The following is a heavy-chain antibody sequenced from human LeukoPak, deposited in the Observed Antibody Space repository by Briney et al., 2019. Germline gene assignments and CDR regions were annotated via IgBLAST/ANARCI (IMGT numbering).Heavy chain of an antibody. J-gene: IGHJ6*03. CDR3: ARGLITMVRGVIIIPYYYYYYMDV. CDR1: GYTFNSYD. V-gene: IGHV1-8*02. D-gene: IGHD3-10*01. CDR2: MNPNSGNT. Sequence: ASVKVSCKASGYTFNSYDINWVRQATGQGLGWMGWMNPNSGNTGYAQKFQGRVTMTRDTSITTAYMELSSLRSEDTAVYYCARGLITMVRGVIIIPYYYYYYMDVWGKGTTVTVSS.